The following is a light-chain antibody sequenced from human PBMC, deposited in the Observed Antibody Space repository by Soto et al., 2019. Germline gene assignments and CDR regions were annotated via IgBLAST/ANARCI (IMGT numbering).Light chain of an antibody. CDR2: EVN. CDR3: SSFGASKA. V-gene: IGLV2-8*01. Sequence: QSALTQPPSASGSLGQSVTVSCTGSSSDVGGYNYVSWYQQHPGKAPKLIIYEVNKRPSGVSDRFSGSKSGNTASLTVSGLQAEDEADYYCSSFGASKAFGGGTKLTVL. J-gene: IGLJ2*01. CDR1: SSDVGGYNY.